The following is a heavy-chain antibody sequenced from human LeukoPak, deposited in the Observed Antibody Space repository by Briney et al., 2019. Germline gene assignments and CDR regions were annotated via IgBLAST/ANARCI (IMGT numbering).Heavy chain of an antibody. J-gene: IGHJ4*02. Sequence: GGSLRPSCAASGFTFSDYYMSWIRQAPGKGLEWVSYISSSGSTIYYAASVKGRFTISRDNAKNSLYLQMNSLRAEDTAVYYCARGQWLGPQYYFDYWGQGTLVTVSS. V-gene: IGHV3-11*04. CDR2: ISSSGSTI. D-gene: IGHD6-19*01. CDR1: GFTFSDYY. CDR3: ARGQWLGPQYYFDY.